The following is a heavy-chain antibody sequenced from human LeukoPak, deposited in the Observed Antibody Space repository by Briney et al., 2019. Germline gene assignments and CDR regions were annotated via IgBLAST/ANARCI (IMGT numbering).Heavy chain of an antibody. CDR1: GDSISSSTYY. J-gene: IGHJ5*02. CDR2: IYYSGST. Sequence: SETLSLTCTVSGDSISSSTYYWGWIRQPPGKGLEWIGYIYYSGSTNYNPSLKSRVTISVDTSKNQFSLRLSSVTAADTAVYYCARNGYSYGTNWFDPWGQGTLVTVSS. V-gene: IGHV4-61*05. CDR3: ARNGYSYGTNWFDP. D-gene: IGHD5-18*01.